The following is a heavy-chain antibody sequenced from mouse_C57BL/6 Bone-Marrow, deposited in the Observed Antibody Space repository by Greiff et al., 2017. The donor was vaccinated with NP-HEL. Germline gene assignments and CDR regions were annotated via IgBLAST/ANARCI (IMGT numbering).Heavy chain of an antibody. V-gene: IGHV5-6*01. CDR3: ERHVGYFDV. J-gene: IGHJ1*03. CDR2: ISSGGSYT. CDR1: GFTFSSYG. Sequence: EVQGVESGGDLVKPGGSLKLSCAASGFTFSSYGMSWVRQTPDKRLEWVATISSGGSYTYYPDSVKGRFTISMDNAKNTLYLQMSSLKSEDTAIYYCERHVGYFDVWGTGTTVTVSS.